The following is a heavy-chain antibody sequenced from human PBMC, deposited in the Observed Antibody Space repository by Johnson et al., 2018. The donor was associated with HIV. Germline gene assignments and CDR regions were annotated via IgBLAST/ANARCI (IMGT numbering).Heavy chain of an antibody. D-gene: IGHD3-10*01. V-gene: IGHV3-33*01. CDR3: ARDRVRFGELYAFDI. J-gene: IGHJ3*02. Sequence: QLVESGGGVVQPGRSLRLSCAASGFTFSSYGMHWVRQAPGKGLEWVAVIWYDGSNKYYADSVKGRFTISRDNSKNTLYLQMNSLREDTAEYYCARDRVRFGELYAFDIWGQGTMVTVSS. CDR2: IWYDGSNK. CDR1: GFTFSSYG.